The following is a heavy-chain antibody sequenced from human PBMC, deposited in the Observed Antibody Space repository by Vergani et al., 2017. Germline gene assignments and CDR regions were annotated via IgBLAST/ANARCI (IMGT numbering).Heavy chain of an antibody. CDR2: INAGNGNT. V-gene: IGHV1-3*01. CDR3: ARELYYDFWSGYYSEGWFDP. CDR1: GYTFTSYA. D-gene: IGHD3-3*01. J-gene: IGHJ5*02. Sequence: QVQLVQSGAEVKKPGASVKVSCKASGYTFTSYAMHWVRQAPEQRLEWMGWINAGNGNTKYSQKFQGRVTITRDTSASTAYMELSSLRSEDTAVYYCARELYYDFWSGYYSEGWFDPWGQGTLVTVSS.